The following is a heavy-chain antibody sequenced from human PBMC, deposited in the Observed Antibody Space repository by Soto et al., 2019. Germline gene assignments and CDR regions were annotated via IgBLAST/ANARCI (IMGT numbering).Heavy chain of an antibody. CDR2: ISYDGSNK. CDR3: ARVREASGYYLPGAFDI. J-gene: IGHJ3*02. CDR1: GFTFSSYA. V-gene: IGHV3-30-3*01. Sequence: PGGSLRLSCAASGFTFSSYAMHWVRQAPGKGLEWVAVISYDGSNKYYADSVKGRFTISRDNSKNTLYLQMNSLRAEDTAVYYCARVREASGYYLPGAFDIWGQGTMVTVSS. D-gene: IGHD3-22*01.